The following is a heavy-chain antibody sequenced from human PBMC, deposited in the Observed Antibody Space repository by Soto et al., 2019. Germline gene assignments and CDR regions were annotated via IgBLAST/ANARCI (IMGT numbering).Heavy chain of an antibody. D-gene: IGHD2-21*01. Sequence: GGFLRLSCAASGFTFSTSGIHWVRQAPGKGLEWVAVISRDGSVKYYADSVKGRFTISRDTSKNTLYLQMISLRAEDTAVYYCAGEIASGYWGQGTLVTVSS. J-gene: IGHJ4*02. V-gene: IGHV3-30*03. CDR1: GFTFSTSG. CDR2: ISRDGSVK. CDR3: AGEIASGY.